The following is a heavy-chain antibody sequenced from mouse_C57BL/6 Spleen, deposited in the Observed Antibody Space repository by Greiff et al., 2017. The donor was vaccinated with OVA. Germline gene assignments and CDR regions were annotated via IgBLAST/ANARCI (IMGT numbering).Heavy chain of an antibody. V-gene: IGHV1-50*01. Sequence: VQLQQPGAELVKPGASVKLSCKASGYTFTSYWMQWVKQRPGQGLEWIGEIDPSDSYTNYNQKFKGKATLTVDTSSSTAYMQLSSLTSEDSAVYYCAPYYYGGAMDYWGQGTSVTVSS. D-gene: IGHD1-1*01. CDR2: IDPSDSYT. J-gene: IGHJ4*01. CDR3: APYYYGGAMDY. CDR1: GYTFTSYW.